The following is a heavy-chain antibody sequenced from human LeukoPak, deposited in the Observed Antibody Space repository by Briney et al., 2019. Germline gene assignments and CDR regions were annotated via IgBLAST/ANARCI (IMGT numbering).Heavy chain of an antibody. V-gene: IGHV1-69*13. CDR1: GGTFSSYA. J-gene: IGHJ4*02. CDR2: IIPIFGTA. CDR3: ARGSSEDSSGLLSAGGY. D-gene: IGHD3-22*01. Sequence: GASVKVSCKASGGTFSSYAISWVRQAPGQGLEWMGGIIPIFGTANYAQKFQGRVTITADESTSTAYMELSSLRSEDTAVYYCARGSSEDSSGLLSAGGYWGQGTLVTVSS.